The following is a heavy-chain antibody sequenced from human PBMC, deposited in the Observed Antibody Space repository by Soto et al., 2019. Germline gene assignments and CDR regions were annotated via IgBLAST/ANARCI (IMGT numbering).Heavy chain of an antibody. CDR2: ISHDGSNK. Sequence: GGSLRLSCAASGFTFRGYAMHWVRQAPGKGLECVAVISHDGSNKFYRDYVKGRFPISRDNSKNPLYPQINSLRYEDTAVYYCARGDREDIAVVIGVRPGEYGVDVWGQGTTVTVSS. CDR3: ARGDREDIAVVIGVRPGEYGVDV. J-gene: IGHJ6*02. V-gene: IGHV3-30-3*01. D-gene: IGHD2-15*01. CDR1: GFTFRGYA.